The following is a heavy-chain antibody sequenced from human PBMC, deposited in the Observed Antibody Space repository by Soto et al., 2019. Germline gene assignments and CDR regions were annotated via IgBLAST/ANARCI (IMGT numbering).Heavy chain of an antibody. CDR1: GFTFSDYY. D-gene: IGHD7-27*01. CDR2: ISSRGDTI. Sequence: QVQLEESGGDLVKPGGSLRLSCVASGFTFSDYYMTWIRQAPGKGLEWVSYISSRGDTIYYADSVKGRFTISRDNALHSVFLQMNGLRVDVTAVYYCATDWGLNWGQGTLVTVSS. J-gene: IGHJ4*02. CDR3: ATDWGLN. V-gene: IGHV3-11*01.